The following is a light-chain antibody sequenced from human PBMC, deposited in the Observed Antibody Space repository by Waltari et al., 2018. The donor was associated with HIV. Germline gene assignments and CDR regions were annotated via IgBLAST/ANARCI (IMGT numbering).Light chain of an antibody. CDR3: SSYTSSSTFAVV. J-gene: IGLJ2*01. CDR1: SSDVGSYNR. V-gene: IGLV2-18*02. CDR2: EVS. Sequence: QSALTQPPSVSGSPGQSVTISCTGTSSDVGSYNRVSWYQQPPGTAPKLMIYEVSNRPSGAPDRFSGSKSGNTASLTISVLQAEDEADYCCSSYTSSSTFAVVFGGGTKLTVL.